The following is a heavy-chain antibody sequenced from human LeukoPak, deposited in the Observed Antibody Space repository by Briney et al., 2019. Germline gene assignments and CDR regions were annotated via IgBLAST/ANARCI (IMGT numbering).Heavy chain of an antibody. CDR2: MSNSGENT. CDR3: ARDLYPGY. D-gene: IGHD3-16*01. J-gene: IGHJ4*02. Sequence: PGGSLRLSCAASGFTFSSYSMQWVRQTPGKGLEWVGIMSNSGENTFYGEAVKGRFTISRDNSQNTLYLQMNSLRPEDTAVYYCARDLYPGYWGQGTLVTVSS. V-gene: IGHV3-30*03. CDR1: GFTFSSYS.